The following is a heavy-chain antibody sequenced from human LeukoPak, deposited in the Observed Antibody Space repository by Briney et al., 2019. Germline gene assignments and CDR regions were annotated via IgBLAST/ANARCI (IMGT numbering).Heavy chain of an antibody. Sequence: PSETLSLTCTVSGGSISSGSYYWSWLRQPPGKGLEWIAEINHSGSTNYNRSLKSRVTISVDTAKNQFSLKLSSVTAADTGVYYCARHGLRSIAAAGKGGGFDYWGQGTLVTVSS. CDR1: GGSISSGSYY. CDR3: ARHGLRSIAAAGKGGGFDY. CDR2: INHSGST. V-gene: IGHV4-39*07. D-gene: IGHD6-13*01. J-gene: IGHJ4*02.